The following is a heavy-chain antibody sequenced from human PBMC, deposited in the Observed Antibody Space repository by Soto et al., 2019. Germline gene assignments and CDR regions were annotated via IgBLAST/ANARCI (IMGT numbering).Heavy chain of an antibody. CDR2: INHSGST. CDR1: GGSFSGYY. D-gene: IGHD3-9*01. CDR3: ARIRARAVLRYCDWPPPGWFDP. J-gene: IGHJ5*02. V-gene: IGHV4-34*01. Sequence: PSETLSLTCAVYGGSFSGYYWSWIRQPPGKGLEWIGEINHSGSTNYNPSLKSRVTISVDTSKNQFSLTLSSVTAADLAVYYCARIRARAVLRYCDWPPPGWFDPWGQGTLVTVSS.